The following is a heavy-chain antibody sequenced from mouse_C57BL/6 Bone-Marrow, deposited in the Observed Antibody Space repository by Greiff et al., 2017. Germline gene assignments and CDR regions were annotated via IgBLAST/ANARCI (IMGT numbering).Heavy chain of an antibody. D-gene: IGHD2-4*01. CDR3: ASPYDYDREVYLDY. CDR2: INPNNGGT. V-gene: IGHV1-22*01. J-gene: IGHJ2*01. Sequence: VQLQQSGPELVKPGASVTMSCKASGYTFTDYNMHWVKQSHGKSLEWIGYINPNNGGTSYNQKFKGKATVTVNQSSSTAYMELRSLTSEDSAVSDYASPYDYDREVYLDYWGQGTTVTVSS. CDR1: GYTFTDYN.